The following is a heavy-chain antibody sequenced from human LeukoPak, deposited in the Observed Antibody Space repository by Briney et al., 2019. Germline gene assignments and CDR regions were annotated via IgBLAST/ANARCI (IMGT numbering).Heavy chain of an antibody. J-gene: IGHJ3*02. V-gene: IGHV4-59*11. CDR3: ARVYDFWSGYSEGAFDI. D-gene: IGHD3-3*01. Sequence: PSETLSLTCTVSGGSISSQYWTWIRQPPGKRLEWIGYTYYSGNTNYNPSLKNRVTISVDTSKNQFSLKVRSVTAADTAVYYCARVYDFWSGYSEGAFDIWGQGTMVTVSS. CDR2: TYYSGNT. CDR1: GGSISSQY.